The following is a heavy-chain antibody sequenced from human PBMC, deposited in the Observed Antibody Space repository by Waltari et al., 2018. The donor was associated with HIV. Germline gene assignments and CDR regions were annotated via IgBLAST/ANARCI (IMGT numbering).Heavy chain of an antibody. Sequence: MQLVQSGAEVKKPGSSVKVSCKASGYTFTSRHPPWVRQAPGQALEWMGWITPFNGNTNYAQKFQDRVTITRDRSMSTAYMELSSLRFEDTAMYYCARSRDYGSGKDYDMDVWGQGTTVTVSS. CDR1: GYTFTSRH. CDR2: ITPFNGNT. V-gene: IGHV1-45*02. CDR3: ARSRDYGSGKDYDMDV. J-gene: IGHJ6*02. D-gene: IGHD3-10*01.